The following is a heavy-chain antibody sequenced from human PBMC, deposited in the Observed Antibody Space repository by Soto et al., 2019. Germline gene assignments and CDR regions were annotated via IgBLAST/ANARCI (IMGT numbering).Heavy chain of an antibody. D-gene: IGHD2-15*01. V-gene: IGHV3-21*04. CDR3: AKDAGSVCSGGRCCFQAPDY. J-gene: IGHJ4*02. CDR2: ISSSSSYI. Sequence: PGGSLRLSCAASGFTFSSYSMNWVRQAPGKGLEWVSSISSSSSYIYYADSVKGRFTISRDNAKNSLYLQMNSLRVEDTAVYYCAKDAGSVCSGGRCCFQAPDYWGQGTRVTVSS. CDR1: GFTFSSYS.